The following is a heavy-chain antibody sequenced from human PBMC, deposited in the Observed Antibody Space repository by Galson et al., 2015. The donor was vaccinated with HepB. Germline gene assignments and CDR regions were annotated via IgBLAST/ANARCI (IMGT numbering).Heavy chain of an antibody. J-gene: IGHJ6*02. V-gene: IGHV3-30*18. CDR1: GFTFSSYG. CDR3: AKDQDDGSSLYYGMDV. Sequence: SLRLSCAASGFTFSSYGMHWVRQAPGKGLEWVAVISYDGSNKYYADSVKGRFTISRDNSKNTLYLQMNSLRAEDTAVYYCAKDQDDGSSLYYGMDVWGQGTTVTVSS. CDR2: ISYDGSNK. D-gene: IGHD6-6*01.